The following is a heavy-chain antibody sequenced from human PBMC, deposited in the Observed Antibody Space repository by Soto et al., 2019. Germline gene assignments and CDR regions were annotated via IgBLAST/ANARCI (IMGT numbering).Heavy chain of an antibody. CDR1: GEFISSSSYY. CDR2: IYYSGRT. CDR3: ARQRTTVVTQAYFDH. D-gene: IGHD2-21*02. V-gene: IGHV4-39*01. J-gene: IGHJ4*02. Sequence: LTCIVAGEFISSSSYYWGWIRQPPGKGLEWIGSIYYSGRTYYNPSFKSRVTISIDTSKNQFSLKLSSVTATDTAVYYCARQRTTVVTQAYFDHWGQGALVTVSS.